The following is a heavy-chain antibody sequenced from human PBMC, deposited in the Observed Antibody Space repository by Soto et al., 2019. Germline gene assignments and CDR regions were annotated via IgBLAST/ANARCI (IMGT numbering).Heavy chain of an antibody. CDR3: ARDHSSSWYGRAYYYGMDV. V-gene: IGHV1-2*04. J-gene: IGHJ6*02. Sequence: ASVKVSCKASGYTFTGYYMHWVRQAPGPGLEWMGWINPNSGGTNYAQKFQGWVTMTRDTSISTAYMELSRLRSDDTAVYYCARDHSSSWYGRAYYYGMDVWGQGTTVTVSS. CDR2: INPNSGGT. D-gene: IGHD6-13*01. CDR1: GYTFTGYY.